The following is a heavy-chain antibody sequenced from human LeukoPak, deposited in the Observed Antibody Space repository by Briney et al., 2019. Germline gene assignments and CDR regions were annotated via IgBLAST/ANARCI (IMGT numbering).Heavy chain of an antibody. V-gene: IGHV1-46*01. Sequence: ASVKVSCKASGYTFTSYYMHWVRQAPGQGLEWMGIINPSGGSTTYAQKFQGRVTMTRDTSTSTVYMDLSSLRSEDTAVYYCASHPVPATVGPAYYFDYWGQGTLVTVSS. CDR3: ASHPVPATVGPAYYFDY. CDR1: GYTFTSYY. J-gene: IGHJ4*02. D-gene: IGHD2-2*01. CDR2: INPSGGST.